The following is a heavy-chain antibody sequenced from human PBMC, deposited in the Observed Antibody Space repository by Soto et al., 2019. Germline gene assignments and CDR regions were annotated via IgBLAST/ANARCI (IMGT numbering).Heavy chain of an antibody. V-gene: IGHV4-39*01. CDR1: GGSISSSSYY. CDR2: IYYSGST. D-gene: IGHD2-2*01. CDR3: ARNRINFVVVPEYIGSNP. Sequence: SETLSLTCTVSGGSISSSSYYWGWIRQPPGKGLEWIGSIYYSGSTYYNPSLKSRVTISVDTSKNQFSLKLSSVTAADTAVYYCARNRINFVVVPEYIGSNPGGGGPLDTV. J-gene: IGHJ5*02.